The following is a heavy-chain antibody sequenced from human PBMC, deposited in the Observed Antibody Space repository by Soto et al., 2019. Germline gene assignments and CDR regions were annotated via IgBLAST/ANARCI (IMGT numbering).Heavy chain of an antibody. CDR3: AKAPERHITLAVVTHWLDY. J-gene: IGHJ4*02. CDR1: GFTFSSYA. V-gene: IGHV3-23*01. D-gene: IGHD3-22*01. Sequence: EVQLFESGGGVAQPGGSLRLSCAASGFTFSSYAMSWVRQAPGKGLEWVSAISGGGGTKYYEDSVKGPCTISRDNSKNTLYPEVNSLRAEDTAAYYCAKAPERHITLAVVTHWLDYWGQGTLVTVSS. CDR2: ISGGGGTK.